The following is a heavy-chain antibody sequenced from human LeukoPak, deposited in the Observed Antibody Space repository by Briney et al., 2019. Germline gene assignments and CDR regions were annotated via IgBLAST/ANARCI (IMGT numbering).Heavy chain of an antibody. CDR3: VRGLLGPDY. CDR1: GFTFSSYA. J-gene: IGHJ4*02. Sequence: PGGSLRLSCAASGFTFSSYAVSWVRQAPGEGLVWVSRINNDGSNTVYADSVKGRFTISRDNAKNTLYLEMNSLRAEDTAVYYCVRGLLGPDYWGQGTLVIVSS. D-gene: IGHD7-27*01. V-gene: IGHV3-74*03. CDR2: INNDGSNT.